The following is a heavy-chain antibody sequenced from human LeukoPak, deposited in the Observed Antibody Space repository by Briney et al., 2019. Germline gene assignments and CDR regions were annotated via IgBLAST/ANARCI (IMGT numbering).Heavy chain of an antibody. V-gene: IGHV4-59*01. CDR2: IYYSGST. Sequence: PSETLSLTCTVSGGSISSYYWSWIRQPPGKGLEWIGYIYYSGSTNYNPSLKSRVTISVDTSKNQFSLKLSSVTAADTAVYYCARSLYSSGWYYFDYWGQGTLVTVSS. CDR3: ARSLYSSGWYYFDY. J-gene: IGHJ4*02. D-gene: IGHD6-19*01. CDR1: GGSISSYY.